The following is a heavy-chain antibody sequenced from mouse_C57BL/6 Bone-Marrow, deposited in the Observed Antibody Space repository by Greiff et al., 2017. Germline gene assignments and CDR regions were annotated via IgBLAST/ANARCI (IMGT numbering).Heavy chain of an antibody. J-gene: IGHJ3*01. D-gene: IGHD2-4*01. CDR1: GYTFTSYD. V-gene: IGHV1-85*01. CDR2: IYPRDGST. CDR3: ARHYDYDWFAY. Sequence: QVQLQQSGPELVKPGASVKLSCKASGYTFTSYDINWVKQRPGQGLEWIGWIYPRDGSTKYNEKFKGKATLTVDTSSSTAYMELHSLTSEDSAVYFCARHYDYDWFAYWGQGTLVTVSA.